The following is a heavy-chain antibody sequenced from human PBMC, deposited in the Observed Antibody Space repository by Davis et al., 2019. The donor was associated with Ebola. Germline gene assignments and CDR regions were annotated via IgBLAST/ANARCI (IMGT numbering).Heavy chain of an antibody. Sequence: GALRLSCAASGFTFLNYAMNWVRQAPGKGLEWVAAISGDHGKSYYADFVRGRFTISRDNSKDTLYLQMDSLTSEDTAFYFCSRRPETGLSPLDSWGQGALVTVSS. D-gene: IGHD3-9*01. CDR2: ISGDHGKS. CDR1: GFTFLNYA. CDR3: SRRPETGLSPLDS. V-gene: IGHV3-23*01. J-gene: IGHJ4*02.